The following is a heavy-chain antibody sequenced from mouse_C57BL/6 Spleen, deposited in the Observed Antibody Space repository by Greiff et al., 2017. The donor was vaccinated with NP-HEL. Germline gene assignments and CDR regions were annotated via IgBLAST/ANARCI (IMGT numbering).Heavy chain of an antibody. CDR2: IDPSDSYT. J-gene: IGHJ3*01. Sequence: QVQLQQPGAELVKPGASVKLSCKASGYTFTSYWMQWVKQRPGQGLEWIGEIDPSDSYTNYNQKFKGKATLTVDTSSSTAYMQLSSLTSEDSAVYYCARSLLGASYWGQGTLVTVSA. CDR3: ARSLLGASY. D-gene: IGHD1-1*01. CDR1: GYTFTSYW. V-gene: IGHV1-50*01.